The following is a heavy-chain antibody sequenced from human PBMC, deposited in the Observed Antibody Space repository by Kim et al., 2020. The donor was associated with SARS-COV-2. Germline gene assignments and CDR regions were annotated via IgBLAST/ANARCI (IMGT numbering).Heavy chain of an antibody. D-gene: IGHD1-26*01. CDR1: GGSISSYY. Sequence: SETLSLTCTVSGGSISSYYWSWIRQPPGKGLEWIGYIYYSGSTNYNPSLKSRVTISVDTSKNQFSLKLSSVTAADTAVYYCARVIGEWELGADYFDYWGQGTLVTVSS. V-gene: IGHV4-59*01. CDR3: ARVIGEWELGADYFDY. CDR2: IYYSGST. J-gene: IGHJ4*02.